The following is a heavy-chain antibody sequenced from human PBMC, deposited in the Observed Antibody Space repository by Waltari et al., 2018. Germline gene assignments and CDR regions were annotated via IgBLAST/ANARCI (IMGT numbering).Heavy chain of an antibody. V-gene: IGHV4-31*03. CDR3: ARGRFEYGSGTGFDY. CDR2: IYYSGST. Sequence: QVQLQESGPGLVKPSQTLSLTCTVSGGSISSGGYYWSWIRQPPGKGLGWIGYIYYSGSTYYNPSLKSRVTISVDTSKNQFSLKLSSVTAADTAVYYCARGRFEYGSGTGFDYWGQGTLVTVSS. CDR1: GGSISSGGYY. D-gene: IGHD1-1*01. J-gene: IGHJ4*02.